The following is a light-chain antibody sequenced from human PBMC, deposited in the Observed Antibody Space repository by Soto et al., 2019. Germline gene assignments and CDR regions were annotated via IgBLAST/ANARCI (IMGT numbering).Light chain of an antibody. CDR1: SSNIGSNT. CDR2: NNN. CDR3: AAWDDSLNGLV. J-gene: IGLJ1*01. Sequence: QSVLTQPPSASGTPGQRVTISCSGSSSNIGSNTVNWYQQLPGTAPKLLIYNNNQRPSGVPDRFSGSESGTSASLAISGLHSEDEADYYCAAWDDSLNGLVFGTGTKVTVL. V-gene: IGLV1-44*01.